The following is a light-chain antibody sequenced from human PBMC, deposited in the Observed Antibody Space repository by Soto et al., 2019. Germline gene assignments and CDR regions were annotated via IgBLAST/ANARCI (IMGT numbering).Light chain of an antibody. CDR2: GAS. J-gene: IGKJ4*01. Sequence: EIVLTQSPGTLSVSPGERATLSCRASQSVSSKLAWYQQKPGQAPRLLFYGASTRATGIPARFSGSGSGTDLTLTISSLEPEDFAVYYCQQRSNWPLTFGGGTKVDIK. V-gene: IGKV3-11*01. CDR1: QSVSSK. CDR3: QQRSNWPLT.